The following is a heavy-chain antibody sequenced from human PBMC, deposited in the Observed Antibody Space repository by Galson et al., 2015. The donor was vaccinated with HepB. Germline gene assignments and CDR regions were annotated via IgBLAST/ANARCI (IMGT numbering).Heavy chain of an antibody. J-gene: IGHJ4*02. Sequence: SCKASGYTFISHSMSWVRQAPGQGLEWMGWISAYNGNTNYAQNLQGRVTMTTDTSTSTAYLELRNLRSDDTAVYFCARAYNFWSGYPNWGQGTLVTVSS. CDR1: GYTFISHS. CDR2: ISAYNGNT. CDR3: ARAYNFWSGYPN. D-gene: IGHD3-3*01. V-gene: IGHV1-18*01.